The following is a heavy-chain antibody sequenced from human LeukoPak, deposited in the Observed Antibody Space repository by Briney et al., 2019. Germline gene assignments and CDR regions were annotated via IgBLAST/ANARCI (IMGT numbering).Heavy chain of an antibody. CDR2: INHSGST. Sequence: SETLSLTCAVYGGSFSGYYWSWIRQPPGKGLEWIGEINHSGSTNYNPSLKSRVTISVDTSKNQFSLKLSSVTAADTAVYYCAKDPPLFDYWGQGTLVTVSS. CDR3: AKDPPLFDY. V-gene: IGHV4-34*01. CDR1: GGSFSGYY. J-gene: IGHJ4*02.